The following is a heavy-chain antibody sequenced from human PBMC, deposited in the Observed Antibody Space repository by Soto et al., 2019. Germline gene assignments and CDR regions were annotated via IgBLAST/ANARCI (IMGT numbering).Heavy chain of an antibody. J-gene: IGHJ4*02. V-gene: IGHV4-61*01. CDR3: ARASDYYDSSGYYY. CDR2: IYYSGST. CDR1: GGSVSSGSYY. D-gene: IGHD3-22*01. Sequence: QVQLQESGPGLVKPSETLSLTCTVSGGSVSSGSYYWSWIRQPPGKGLEWIGYIYYSGSTNYNPSLRSRVTISVDTSKNQFSLKLSSVTAADTAVYYCARASDYYDSSGYYYWGQGTLVTVCS.